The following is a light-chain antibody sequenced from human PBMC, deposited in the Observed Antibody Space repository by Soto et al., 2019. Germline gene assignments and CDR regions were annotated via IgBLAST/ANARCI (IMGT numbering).Light chain of an antibody. V-gene: IGKV3-15*01. J-gene: IGKJ5*01. CDR1: QSVSSN. Sequence: EIVMTQSPATLSVSQGERATLSCRASQSVSSNLAWYQQKPGQAPRLLIYGASTRATGIPARFSGSGSGTDFTLTISRLEPEDFAVFYCQQYGSSITFGQGTRLEI. CDR2: GAS. CDR3: QQYGSSIT.